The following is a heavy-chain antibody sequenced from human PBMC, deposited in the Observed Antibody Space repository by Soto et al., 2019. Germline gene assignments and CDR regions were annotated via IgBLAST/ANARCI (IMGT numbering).Heavy chain of an antibody. V-gene: IGHV1-46*01. CDR3: ARASSSSSERTYFDY. Sequence: GASVKGSCKASGYTFTSYYVHWVRQDPGQGLEWMGIINPSGGSTSYAQKFQGRVTMTRDTSTSTVYMELSSLRSEDTAVYYCARASSSSSERTYFDYWGQGTLVTVSS. J-gene: IGHJ4*02. CDR2: INPSGGST. CDR1: GYTFTSYY. D-gene: IGHD6-6*01.